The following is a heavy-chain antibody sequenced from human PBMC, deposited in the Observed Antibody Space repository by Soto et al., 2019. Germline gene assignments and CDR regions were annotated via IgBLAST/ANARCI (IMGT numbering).Heavy chain of an antibody. CDR1: GFSLDTRGMC. D-gene: IGHD3-22*01. Sequence: GSGPTLVNPTQTPTLTCTFSGFSLDTRGMCVSWIRQPPGKALEWLALIDWDDDKYYSTSLETRLTISKDTSKNQVVLTMTNMDPVDTATYYCARMRYYYDSSGYYCDYWGQGILVTVSS. CDR3: ARMRYYYDSSGYYCDY. J-gene: IGHJ4*02. CDR2: IDWDDDK. V-gene: IGHV2-70*01.